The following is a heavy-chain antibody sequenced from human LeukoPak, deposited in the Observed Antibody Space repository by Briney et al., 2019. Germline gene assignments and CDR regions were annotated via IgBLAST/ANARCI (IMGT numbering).Heavy chain of an antibody. D-gene: IGHD3-10*01. Sequence: ASVKVSCKASGYTFTSYGISWVRQAPGQGLVWMGWISAYNGNTNYAQKLQGRVTMTTGTSTSTAYMELRSLRSDDTAVYYCARDVEGFGETNWFDPWGQGTLVTVSS. CDR3: ARDVEGFGETNWFDP. J-gene: IGHJ5*02. CDR2: ISAYNGNT. CDR1: GYTFTSYG. V-gene: IGHV1-18*01.